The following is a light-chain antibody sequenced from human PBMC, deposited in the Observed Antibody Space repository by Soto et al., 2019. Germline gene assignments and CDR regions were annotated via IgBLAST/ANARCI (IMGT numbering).Light chain of an antibody. CDR3: QSYDSSLSDVV. V-gene: IGLV1-40*01. CDR2: ANT. Sequence: QLVLTQPPSVSGAPGQRVTISCTGSSSNIGPSYDVHWYQQVPGTAPKLLIYANTNRPSGVPDRFSGSKSGTSASLAITGLQAEDEADYYCQSYDSSLSDVVFGGGTQLTVL. J-gene: IGLJ2*01. CDR1: SSNIGPSYD.